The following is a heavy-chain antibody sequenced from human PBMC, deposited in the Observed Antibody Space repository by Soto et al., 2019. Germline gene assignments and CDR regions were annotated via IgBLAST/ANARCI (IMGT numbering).Heavy chain of an antibody. D-gene: IGHD4-17*01. Sequence: SETLSLTCTVSGGSISSGDCYWSWIRQPPGKCLEWIGYIYYSGSTYYNPSLKSRITISVDTSKNQFSLKLSSVTAADTAVYYCASGLRDDGDSNSLDYGMDVWDQGTTVTVYS. J-gene: IGHJ6*02. CDR2: IYYSGST. CDR1: GGSISSGDCY. V-gene: IGHV4-30-4*01. CDR3: ASGLRDDGDSNSLDYGMDV.